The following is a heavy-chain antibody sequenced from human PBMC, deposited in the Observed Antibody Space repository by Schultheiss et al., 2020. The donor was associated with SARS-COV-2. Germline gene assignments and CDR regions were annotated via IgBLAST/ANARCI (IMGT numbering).Heavy chain of an antibody. CDR1: GFTVSSSH. J-gene: IGHJ4*02. CDR2: TYSGGRT. D-gene: IGHD1-14*01. Sequence: GESLKISCAASGFTVSSSHMTWVRQAPWKGLEWVSVTYSGGRTYYTDSVKGRFTISRDNSENTLYLQMNSLRVEDTAVYYCARDLTTGSDYWGRGTLVTVAS. CDR3: ARDLTTGSDY. V-gene: IGHV3-53*01.